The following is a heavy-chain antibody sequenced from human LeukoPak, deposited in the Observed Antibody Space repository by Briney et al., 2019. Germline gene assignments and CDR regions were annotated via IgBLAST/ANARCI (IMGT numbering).Heavy chain of an antibody. Sequence: GGSLRLSCAASGFTFSSYAMSWVRQAPGKGLEWVSAISGSGGSTYYADSVKGRFTISRDNAKNSLYLQMNSLRAEDTAVYYCARASISAAGPALIDYWGQGTLVTVSS. CDR1: GFTFSSYA. CDR2: ISGSGGST. CDR3: ARASISAAGPALIDY. V-gene: IGHV3-23*01. J-gene: IGHJ4*02. D-gene: IGHD6-19*01.